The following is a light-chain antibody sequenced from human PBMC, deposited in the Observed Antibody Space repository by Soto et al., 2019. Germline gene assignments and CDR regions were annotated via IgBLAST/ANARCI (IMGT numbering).Light chain of an antibody. CDR2: KAS. CDR1: QTISSW. Sequence: DIQMTQSPSTLSGSVGDRVSITCRASQTISSWLAWYQQKPGKAPKLLIYKASTLKSGVPSRFSGSGSGTEITLTISSLQPDDLATYYCQHYNSYSEAFGQGTKVDIK. V-gene: IGKV1-5*03. CDR3: QHYNSYSEA. J-gene: IGKJ1*01.